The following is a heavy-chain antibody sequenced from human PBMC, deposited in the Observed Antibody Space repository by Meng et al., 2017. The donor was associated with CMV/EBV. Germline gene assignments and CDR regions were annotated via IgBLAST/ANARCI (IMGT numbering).Heavy chain of an antibody. V-gene: IGHV3-11*04. D-gene: IGHD6-6*01. Sequence: LSLTCTVSGGSVSSTSYYWGWIRQPPGKGLEWTSYISAGGDTIYYADSVKGRFTISRDNAKKSLYLQMNSLRAEDTAIYYCARNLGARTPRDAMDVWGQGTTVTVSS. CDR2: ISAGGDTI. J-gene: IGHJ6*02. CDR1: GGSVSSTSYY. CDR3: ARNLGARTPRDAMDV.